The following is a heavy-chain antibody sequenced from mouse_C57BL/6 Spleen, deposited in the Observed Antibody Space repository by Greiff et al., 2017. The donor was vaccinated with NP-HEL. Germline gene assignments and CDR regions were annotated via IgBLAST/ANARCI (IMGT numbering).Heavy chain of an antibody. Sequence: QVQLKEPGTELVKPGASVKLSCKASGYTFTSYWMHWVKQRPGQGLEWIGNINPSNGGTNYNEKFKSKATLTVDKSSSTAYMQLSSLTSEDSAVYYCASLLHYYAMDYWGQGTSVTVSS. J-gene: IGHJ4*01. D-gene: IGHD2-10*01. V-gene: IGHV1-53*01. CDR2: INPSNGGT. CDR1: GYTFTSYW. CDR3: ASLLHYYAMDY.